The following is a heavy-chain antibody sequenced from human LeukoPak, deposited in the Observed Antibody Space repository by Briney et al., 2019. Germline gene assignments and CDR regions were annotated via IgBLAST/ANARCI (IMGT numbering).Heavy chain of an antibody. CDR2: ISSTGASR. D-gene: IGHD6-13*01. CDR1: AFTFVDYC. J-gene: IGHJ4*01. Sequence: GGSLRLSCAASAFTFVDYCMSWVRQAPGKGLEWLSTISSTGASRYYADAVKGRFTISRDNSKETLFLEMNSLMAEDTAVYYCAKDGDTWYPIPYRFDSWGHGTLVTVSS. V-gene: IGHV3-23*01. CDR3: AKDGDTWYPIPYRFDS.